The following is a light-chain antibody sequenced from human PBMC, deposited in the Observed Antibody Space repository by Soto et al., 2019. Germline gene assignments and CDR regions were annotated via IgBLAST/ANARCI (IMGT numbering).Light chain of an antibody. CDR3: QQYNTYWYT. V-gene: IGKV1-5*03. CDR2: KAP. CDR1: QSISNW. J-gene: IGKJ2*01. Sequence: DIQMTQSPATLSASLGDRVTITCRASQSISNWLAWYQQKPGKASKLLIYKAPSLESGVPSRFSGSGSGTEFTLTISSLQPDDFATYYCQQYNTYWYTFGQGTKLEIK.